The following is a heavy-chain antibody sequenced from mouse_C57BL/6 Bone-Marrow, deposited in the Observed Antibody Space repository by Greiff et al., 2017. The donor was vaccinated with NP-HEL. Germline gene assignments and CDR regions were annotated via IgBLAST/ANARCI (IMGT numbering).Heavy chain of an antibody. CDR3: AIDYPAWFAY. CDR2: ISPRSGNT. J-gene: IGHJ3*01. CDR1: GYTFTSYG. V-gene: IGHV1-81*01. D-gene: IGHD2-4*01. Sequence: VKLMESGAELARPGASVKLSCKASGYTFTSYGISWVKQRTGQGLEWIGEISPRSGNTYYNEKFKGKATLTADKSSSTAYMELRSLTSEDSAVYFCAIDYPAWFAYWGQGTLVTVSA.